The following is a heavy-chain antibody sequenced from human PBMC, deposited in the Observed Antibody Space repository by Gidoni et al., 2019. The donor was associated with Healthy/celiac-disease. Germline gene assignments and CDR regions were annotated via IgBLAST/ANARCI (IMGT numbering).Heavy chain of an antibody. D-gene: IGHD3-22*01. CDR3: ARHPQPWPVVTWGFSEAAFDI. CDR2: IYYSGST. CDR1: GGSISSSSYY. J-gene: IGHJ3*02. Sequence: QLQLQESGPGLVKPSETLSLTCTVSGGSISSSSYYWGWIRQPPGKGLEWIGSIYYSGSTYYNPSLKSRVTISVDTSKNQFSLKLSSVTAADTAVYYCARHPQPWPVVTWGFSEAAFDIWGQGTMVTVSS. V-gene: IGHV4-39*01.